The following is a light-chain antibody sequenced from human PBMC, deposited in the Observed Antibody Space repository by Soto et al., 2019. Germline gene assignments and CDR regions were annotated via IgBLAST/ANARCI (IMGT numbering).Light chain of an antibody. V-gene: IGKV2-30*01. Sequence: DVVMTQSPISLPVTLGQPASISCRSSQSLVYSDGNTYLNWFQHRPGQSPRRLIYKVSNRDSGVPDRFSGSGSGTDFTLKISRVEAEDVGVYYCMQGTHWPPITFGQGTRLEIK. CDR1: QSLVYSDGNTY. J-gene: IGKJ5*01. CDR2: KVS. CDR3: MQGTHWPPIT.